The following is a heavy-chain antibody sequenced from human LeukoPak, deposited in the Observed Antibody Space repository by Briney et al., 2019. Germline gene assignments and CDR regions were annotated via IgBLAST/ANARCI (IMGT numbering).Heavy chain of an antibody. J-gene: IGHJ5*02. D-gene: IGHD6-13*01. CDR2: ISAYNGNT. CDR1: GYTFTSYG. CDR3: ARGKYSSSWYGGLNWFDP. Sequence: ASVEVSCKASGYTFTSYGISWVRQAPGQGLEWMGWISAYNGNTNYAQKLQGRVTMTTDTSTSTAYMELRSLRSDDTAVYYCARGKYSSSWYGGLNWFDPWGQGTLVTVSS. V-gene: IGHV1-18*01.